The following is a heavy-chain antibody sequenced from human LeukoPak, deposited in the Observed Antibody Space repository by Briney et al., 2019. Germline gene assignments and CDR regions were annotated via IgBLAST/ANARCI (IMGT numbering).Heavy chain of an antibody. Sequence: GGSLRLSCAASGFTFSSYDMHWVRQATGKGLEWVSAIGTAGDTYYPGSVKGRFTISRENAKNSLYLQMNSLRAEDTAVYYCAKSPPGGNAFDNWGQGTLVTVSS. J-gene: IGHJ4*02. CDR1: GFTFSSYD. D-gene: IGHD4-23*01. CDR2: IGTAGDT. CDR3: AKSPPGGNAFDN. V-gene: IGHV3-13*01.